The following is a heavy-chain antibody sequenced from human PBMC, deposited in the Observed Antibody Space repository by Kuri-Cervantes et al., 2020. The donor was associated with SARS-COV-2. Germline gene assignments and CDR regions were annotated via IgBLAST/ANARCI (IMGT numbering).Heavy chain of an antibody. CDR2: ISYDGSNK. CDR3: ARVVFDTAMVYFDY. J-gene: IGHJ4*02. CDR1: GFTFSSYV. Sequence: GESLKISCAASGFTFSSYVMHWVRQAPGKGLEWVAVISYDGSNKYYADSVKGRFTISRDNSKNTLYLQMNSLRAEDTAVYYCARVVFDTAMVYFDYWGQGTLVTVSS. D-gene: IGHD5-18*01. V-gene: IGHV3-30-3*01.